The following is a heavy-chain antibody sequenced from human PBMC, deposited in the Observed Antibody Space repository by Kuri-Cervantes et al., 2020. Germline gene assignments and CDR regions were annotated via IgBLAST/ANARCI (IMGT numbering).Heavy chain of an antibody. CDR2: ISGSGGST. CDR1: GFTVSSYA. J-gene: IGHJ3*02. Sequence: GGSLRLSCAASGFTVSSYAMSWVRQAPGKGLEWVSAISGSGGSTYYADSVKGRFTISRGNSKNTLYLQMNSLRAEDTAVYYCAKNLMVWGAFDIWGQGTMVTVSS. D-gene: IGHD7-27*01. CDR3: AKNLMVWGAFDI. V-gene: IGHV3-23*01.